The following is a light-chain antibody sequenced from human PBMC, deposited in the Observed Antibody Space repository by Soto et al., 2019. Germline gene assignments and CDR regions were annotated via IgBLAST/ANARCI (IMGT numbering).Light chain of an antibody. Sequence: EIVLTQSPGTLSLSPGERATLSCRASQSLSSSYLAWYRQRPGQAPRLLIYAASSRAAGIPDRFSGSGSGKDFTLTISRLEPEDFAVYYCQHYDRSPRTFGQGTKVEIK. CDR1: QSLSSSY. V-gene: IGKV3-20*01. J-gene: IGKJ1*01. CDR3: QHYDRSPRT. CDR2: AAS.